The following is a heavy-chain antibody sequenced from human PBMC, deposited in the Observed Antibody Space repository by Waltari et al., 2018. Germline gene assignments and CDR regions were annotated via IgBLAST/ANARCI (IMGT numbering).Heavy chain of an antibody. Sequence: QVQLQESGPGLVKPSETLSLPCPVSGGSISSYYWRWIRQPPGKGLEWIGYIYYSGSTNYNPSLKSRVTISVDTSKNQFSLKLSSVTAADTAVYYCARERDYDFWSGYYPDAWGQGTLVTVSS. J-gene: IGHJ5*02. CDR2: IYYSGST. V-gene: IGHV4-59*01. CDR3: ARERDYDFWSGYYPDA. CDR1: GGSISSYY. D-gene: IGHD3-3*01.